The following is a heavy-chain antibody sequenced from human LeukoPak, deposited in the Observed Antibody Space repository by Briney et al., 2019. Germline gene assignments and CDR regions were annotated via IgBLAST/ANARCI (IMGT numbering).Heavy chain of an antibody. D-gene: IGHD3-10*01. CDR1: GFTFSSYS. CDR3: ARQAGWLGEYQYYYYYYGMDV. Sequence: GGSLRLSCAASGFTFSSYSMNWVRQAPGKGLEWVSSISSSSSYIYYADSVKGRFTISRDNAKNSLYLQMNSLRAEDTAVYYCARQAGWLGEYQYYYYYYGMDVWGQGTTVTVSS. CDR2: ISSSSSYI. V-gene: IGHV3-21*01. J-gene: IGHJ6*02.